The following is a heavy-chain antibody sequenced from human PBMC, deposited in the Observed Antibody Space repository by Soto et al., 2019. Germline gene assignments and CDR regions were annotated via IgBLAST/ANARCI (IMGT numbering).Heavy chain of an antibody. D-gene: IGHD3-22*01. V-gene: IGHV4-30-4*01. CDR2: IYYSGST. Sequence: PSETLSLTCTVSGGSISSGDYYWSWIRQPPGKGLEWIGYIYYSGSTYYNPSLKSRVTISVDTSKNQFSLKLSSVTAADTAVYYCARVSIFTYYYDSSGYTRVPFDYWGQGTLVTAPQ. CDR3: ARVSIFTYYYDSSGYTRVPFDY. CDR1: GGSISSGDYY. J-gene: IGHJ4*02.